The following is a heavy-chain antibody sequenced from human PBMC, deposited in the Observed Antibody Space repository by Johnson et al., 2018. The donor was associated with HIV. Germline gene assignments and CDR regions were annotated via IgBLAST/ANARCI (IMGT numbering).Heavy chain of an antibody. CDR1: GFTFSSYG. D-gene: IGHD2-21*02. V-gene: IGHV3-30*02. Sequence: QVQLVESGGGLVQPGRSLRLSCAASGFTFSSYGMHWVRQAPGKGLEWVAFIRYDGSNKYYADYVKGRFTISRDNSKNMLYLQMNSLRAEDTALYYCTTDRWVTLLDRDAFDIWGQGTMVTVSS. CDR3: TTDRWVTLLDRDAFDI. CDR2: IRYDGSNK. J-gene: IGHJ3*02.